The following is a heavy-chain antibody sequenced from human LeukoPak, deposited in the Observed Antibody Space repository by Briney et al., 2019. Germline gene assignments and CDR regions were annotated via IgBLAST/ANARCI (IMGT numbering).Heavy chain of an antibody. CDR2: IYPGDSDT. V-gene: IGHV5-51*01. CDR3: ARRGYSYAYYFDY. D-gene: IGHD5-18*01. J-gene: IGHJ4*02. Sequence: GESLKISCKGSGYGFTSYWIGWVRQMPGKGLEWMGIIYPGDSDTRYSPSFQGQVTISADKSISTAYLQWSSLKASDTAIYYCARRGYSYAYYFDYWGQGTLVTVSS. CDR1: GYGFTSYW.